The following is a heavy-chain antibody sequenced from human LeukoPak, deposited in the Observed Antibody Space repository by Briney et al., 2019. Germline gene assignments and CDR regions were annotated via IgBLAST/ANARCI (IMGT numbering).Heavy chain of an antibody. CDR3: ARDLAAGAGYFDY. V-gene: IGHV4-31*11. D-gene: IGHD6-25*01. CDR1: GGSFSGYY. Sequence: PSETLSLTCAVYGGSFSGYYWSWIRQHPGKGLEWIGYIDYGGSTYYSPSLKSRIIISVDTSKTQFSLKLSSVTAADTAVYYCARDLAAGAGYFDYWGQGTLVTVSS. CDR2: IDYGGST. J-gene: IGHJ4*02.